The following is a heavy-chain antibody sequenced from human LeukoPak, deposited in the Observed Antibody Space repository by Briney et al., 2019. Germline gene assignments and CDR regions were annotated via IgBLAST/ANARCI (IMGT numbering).Heavy chain of an antibody. J-gene: IGHJ6*03. CDR1: GGSISSGSYY. V-gene: IGHV4-61*10. CDR2: IYYSGST. CDR3: ARGGASRYYYYYMDV. D-gene: IGHD1-26*01. Sequence: SETLSLTCTVSGGSISSGSYYWSWIRQPAGKGLEWIGYIYYSGSTNYNPSLKSRVTISVDTSKNQFSLKLSSVTAADTAVYYCARGGASRYYYYYMDVWGKGTTVTVSS.